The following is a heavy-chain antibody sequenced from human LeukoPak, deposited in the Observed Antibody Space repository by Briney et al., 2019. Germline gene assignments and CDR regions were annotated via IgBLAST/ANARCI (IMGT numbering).Heavy chain of an antibody. J-gene: IGHJ3*02. D-gene: IGHD3-3*01. V-gene: IGHV3-23*01. CDR3: ARDSSGPSHVAFDI. Sequence: GGSLRLSCVASGFTFSSYSMSWVRQAPGKGLEWVSTIISGSGGTTFYADSVKGRFTISRDNPKNTLYLQMNSLRVEDTAVYYCARDSSGPSHVAFDIWGQGTMVTVSS. CDR1: GFTFSSYS. CDR2: IISGSGGTT.